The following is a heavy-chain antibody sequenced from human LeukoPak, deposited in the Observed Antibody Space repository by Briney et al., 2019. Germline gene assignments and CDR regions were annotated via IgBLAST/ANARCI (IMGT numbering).Heavy chain of an antibody. CDR3: AREGWLRRSDY. D-gene: IGHD5-18*01. V-gene: IGHV3-7*01. CDR2: IKQDGSEK. CDR1: GFTFSSYW. J-gene: IGHJ4*02. Sequence: GGSLRLSCAASGFTFSSYWMSWVRQAPGKGLEWVANIKQDGSEKYYVDSVEGRFTISRDNAKNSLYLQMNSLRAEDTAVYYCAREGWLRRSDYWGQGTLVTVSS.